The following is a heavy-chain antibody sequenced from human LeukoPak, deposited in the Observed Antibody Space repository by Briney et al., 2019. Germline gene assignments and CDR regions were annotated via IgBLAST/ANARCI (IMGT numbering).Heavy chain of an antibody. D-gene: IGHD6-13*01. J-gene: IGHJ3*02. CDR3: ARDRDSSSWYQPTVAFDI. V-gene: IGHV4-61*02. CDR1: GGSISSGSYY. CDR2: IYTSGST. Sequence: SQTLSLTCTVSGGSISSGSYYWSWIRQPAGKGLEWIGRIYTSGSTNYNPSLKSRVTISVDTSKNQFSLKLSSVTAADTAVYYCARDRDSSSWYQPTVAFDIWGQGTMVTVSS.